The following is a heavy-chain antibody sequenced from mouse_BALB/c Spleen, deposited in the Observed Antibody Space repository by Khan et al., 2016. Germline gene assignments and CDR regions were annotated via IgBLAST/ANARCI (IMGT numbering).Heavy chain of an antibody. J-gene: IGHJ2*01. D-gene: IGHD1-1*01. CDR3: ARARGGTVVDSLDY. V-gene: IGHV1-20*02. CDR1: GYSFTDYF. CDR2: INPYNGDT. Sequence: VQLQQSGPELVKPGASVKISCKASGYSFTDYFMNWVMQSHGKSLEWIGRINPYNGDTIYNQKFKDKATLTVDKSSSTAHMELRSLASEDSAVYDCARARGGTVVDSLDYWGQGTTLTVSS.